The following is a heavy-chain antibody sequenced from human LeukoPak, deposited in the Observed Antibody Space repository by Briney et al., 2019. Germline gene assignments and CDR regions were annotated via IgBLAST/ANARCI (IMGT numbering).Heavy chain of an antibody. CDR3: ANDLIFWSGYFYDY. V-gene: IGHV3-23*01. D-gene: IGHD3-3*01. J-gene: IGHJ4*02. Sequence: GGSLRLSCAASGFTFSSYAMSWVRQAPGKGLKCVSALIASGGSTYYADSVKGRLTISRDNSKNTLYLQMNSLRAEDTAVYYCANDLIFWSGYFYDYWGQGTLVTVSS. CDR2: LIASGGST. CDR1: GFTFSSYA.